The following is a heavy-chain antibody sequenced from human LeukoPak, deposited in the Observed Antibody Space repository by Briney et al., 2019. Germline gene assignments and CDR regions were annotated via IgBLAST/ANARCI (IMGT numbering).Heavy chain of an antibody. D-gene: IGHD2-2*01. V-gene: IGHV4-59*08. CDR2: IYYSGST. J-gene: IGHJ6*02. CDR1: GGSISSYY. CDR3: ARGCSSTSCYSPSYYYYYGMDV. Sequence: SETLSLTCTVSGGSISSYYWSWIRQPPGKGLEWIGYIYYSGSTNYNPSLKSRVTISVDTSKNQFSLKLSSVTAADTAVYYCARGCSSTSCYSPSYYYYYGMDVWGQGTTVTVSS.